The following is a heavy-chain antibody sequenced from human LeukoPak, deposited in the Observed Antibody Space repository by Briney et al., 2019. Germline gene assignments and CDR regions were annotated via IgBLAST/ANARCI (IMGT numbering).Heavy chain of an antibody. D-gene: IGHD6-13*01. J-gene: IGHJ5*02. CDR2: IYYSGST. V-gene: IGHV4-59*12. Sequence: SETLSLTCTVSGGSISSYYWSWIRQPPGKGLEWIGSIYYSGSTYYNPSLKSRVTISVDTSKNQFSLKLSSVTAADTAVYYCARGMYSSSWYGRFDPWGQGTLVTVSS. CDR1: GGSISSYY. CDR3: ARGMYSSSWYGRFDP.